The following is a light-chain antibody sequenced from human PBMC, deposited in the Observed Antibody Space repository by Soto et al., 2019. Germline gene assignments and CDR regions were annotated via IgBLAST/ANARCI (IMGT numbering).Light chain of an antibody. J-gene: IGKJ2*01. Sequence: DVVLTQSPLSLPVTLGQPASISCRSSQSLVYSDGDTYLNWFQQRPGQSPRRLIYKVSNRDSGVPDRFSGSGSDTDFTLKISRVEAEDVGLYYCMQGTHWYTFGQGTKLEIK. CDR1: QSLVYSDGDTY. V-gene: IGKV2-30*01. CDR3: MQGTHWYT. CDR2: KVS.